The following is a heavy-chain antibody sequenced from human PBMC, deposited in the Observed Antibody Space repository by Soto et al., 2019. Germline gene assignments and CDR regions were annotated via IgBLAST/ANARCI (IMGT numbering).Heavy chain of an antibody. CDR1: GFTFSNAW. CDR3: SSYPSIVGATPCAFYYHGMDV. V-gene: IGHV3-15*07. D-gene: IGHD1-26*01. Sequence: PGGSLRLSCAASGFTFSNAWMNWVRQAPGKGLEWVGRIKSKTDGGTTDYAAPVKGRFTISRDDSKNTLYLQMNSLKTEDTAVYYLSSYPSIVGATPCAFYYHGMDVWGQGTTVTVSS. CDR2: IKSKTDGGTT. J-gene: IGHJ6*02.